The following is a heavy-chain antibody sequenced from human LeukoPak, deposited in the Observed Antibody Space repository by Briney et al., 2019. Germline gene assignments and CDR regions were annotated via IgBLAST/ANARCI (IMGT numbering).Heavy chain of an antibody. CDR2: IYYSGST. V-gene: IGHV4-31*03. CDR3: ARSGAAAIRGPFDY. J-gene: IGHJ4*02. D-gene: IGHD2-2*02. CDR1: GGSISSGGYY. Sequence: SETLSLTCTVSGGSISSGGYYWSWIRQHPGKGLEWIGYIYYSGSTYYNPSLKSRVTISVDTSKNQFSLKLSSVTAAGTAVYYCARSGAAAIRGPFDYWGQGTLVTVSS.